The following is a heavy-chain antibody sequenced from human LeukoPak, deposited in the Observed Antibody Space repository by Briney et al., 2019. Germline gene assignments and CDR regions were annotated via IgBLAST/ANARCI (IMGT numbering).Heavy chain of an antibody. CDR3: ASLYGSGSPLDY. Sequence: SVKVSCKASGYTFTGYYMHWVRQAPGQGLEWMGRIIPILGIANYAQKFQGRATITADKSTSTAYMELSSLRSEDTAVYYCASLYGSGSPLDYWGQGTLVTVSS. V-gene: IGHV1-69*02. D-gene: IGHD3-10*01. J-gene: IGHJ4*02. CDR1: GYTFTGYY. CDR2: IIPILGIA.